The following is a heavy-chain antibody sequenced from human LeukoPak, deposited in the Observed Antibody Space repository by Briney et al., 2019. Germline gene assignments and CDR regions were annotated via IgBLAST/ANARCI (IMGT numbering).Heavy chain of an antibody. D-gene: IGHD1-1*01. V-gene: IGHV1-2*02. J-gene: IGHJ6*03. Sequence: ASVKVSCTASGYTFTGYYMHWVRQAPGQGLEWMGWINPNSGGTNYAQKFQGRVTMTRNTSISTAYMELSSLRSEDTAVYYCARYQGVRPMFYYMDVWGKGTTVTVSS. CDR1: GYTFTGYY. CDR3: ARYQGVRPMFYYMDV. CDR2: INPNSGGT.